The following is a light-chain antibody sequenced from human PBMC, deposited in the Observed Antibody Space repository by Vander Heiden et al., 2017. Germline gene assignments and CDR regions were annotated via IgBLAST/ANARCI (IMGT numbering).Light chain of an antibody. Sequence: DIVMTQPPLSLSVTPGQPASISCKSRQSILQSGGKTKVDWYQQKPGQPPQLLVYEVSNRFAGVPDRFSGSGSGTEFTLKISRVEAEDVGVYYCMQSIQRPLIFGGGTKVEIK. J-gene: IGKJ4*01. CDR1: QSILQSGGKTK. CDR2: EVS. CDR3: MQSIQRPLI. V-gene: IGKV2D-29*01.